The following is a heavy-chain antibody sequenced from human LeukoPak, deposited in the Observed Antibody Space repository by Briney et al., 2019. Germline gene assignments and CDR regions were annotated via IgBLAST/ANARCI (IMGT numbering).Heavy chain of an antibody. Sequence: SETLSLTCTVSGDSISSYYWSWIRQPPGRGLEWIGYIYTSGGTNYIPSLKGRVTISIDTSKNQFSLKLSSVTAADSAVYYCARLTRLSTSPDRYYLDYWGQGTLVTVSS. CDR3: ARLTRLSTSPDRYYLDY. D-gene: IGHD6-6*01. CDR1: GDSISSYY. V-gene: IGHV4-4*09. CDR2: IYTSGGT. J-gene: IGHJ4*02.